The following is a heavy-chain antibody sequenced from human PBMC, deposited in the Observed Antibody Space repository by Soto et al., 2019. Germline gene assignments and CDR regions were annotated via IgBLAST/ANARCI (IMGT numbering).Heavy chain of an antibody. CDR3: ARGSPGDYGADV. V-gene: IGHV3-74*01. J-gene: IGHJ6*02. CDR2: IKGDASST. CDR1: GFTFSSYW. Sequence: EVQLVESGGGLVQPGGSLRISCAASGFTFSSYWMHWVRQAPGKGLVWVSRIKGDASSTNYADLVKGRFIISRDSAENTLYLQMNSLRAEDTAVYYCARGSPGDYGADVWAQGTTVTVSS. D-gene: IGHD1-1*01.